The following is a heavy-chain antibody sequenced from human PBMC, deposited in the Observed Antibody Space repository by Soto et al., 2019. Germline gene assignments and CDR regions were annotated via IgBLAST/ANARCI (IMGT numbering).Heavy chain of an antibody. CDR1: GGSVSSRSYY. D-gene: IGHD3-9*01. J-gene: IGHJ4*02. CDR3: GRLEGLATISYYFDY. Sequence: SETLSLTCPFSGGSVSSRSYYWGRVRQPPGKGLEWIGSVYYSGGTYYNPSLESRVTISVDKSKNQFSLKLMSLSAADTSVYYCGRLEGLATISYYFDYWGQGALVTVSS. CDR2: VYYSGGT. V-gene: IGHV4-39*01.